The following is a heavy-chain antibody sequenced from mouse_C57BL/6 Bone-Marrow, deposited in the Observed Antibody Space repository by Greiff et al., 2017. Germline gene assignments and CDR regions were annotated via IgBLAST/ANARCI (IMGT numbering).Heavy chain of an antibody. D-gene: IGHD2-3*01. Sequence: EVMLVESGGGLVQPGGSLSLSCAASGFTFTDYYMSWVRQPPGKALEWLGFIRNKANGYTTEYSASVKGRFTISRDNSQSILYLQMNALRAEDSATYYCASDGYPWYVDVWGTGTTVTVSS. CDR3: ASDGYPWYVDV. CDR1: GFTFTDYY. J-gene: IGHJ1*03. V-gene: IGHV7-3*01. CDR2: IRNKANGYTT.